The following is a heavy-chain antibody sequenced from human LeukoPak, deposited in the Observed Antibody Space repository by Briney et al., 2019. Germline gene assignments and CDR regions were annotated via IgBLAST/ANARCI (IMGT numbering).Heavy chain of an antibody. CDR3: AKREHVSRVVPASISSCCGMDV. D-gene: IGHD2-2*01. Sequence: QPGGSLRLSCAASGLTFSSYAMRWVRQAPGKGLEWVSSITDSGDTTYYADSVKGRFTISRGNSKNTLYLQMSGLRAEDTAVYYCAKREHVSRVVPASISSCCGMDVWGQGTTVTVSS. CDR1: GLTFSSYA. CDR2: ITDSGDTT. J-gene: IGHJ6*02. V-gene: IGHV3-23*01.